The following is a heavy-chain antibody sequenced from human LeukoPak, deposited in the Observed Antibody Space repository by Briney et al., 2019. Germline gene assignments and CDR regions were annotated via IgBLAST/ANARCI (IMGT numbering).Heavy chain of an antibody. CDR1: GFTFDDYA. J-gene: IGHJ6*03. Sequence: PGRSLRLSCAASGFTFDDYAMHWVRQAPGKGLEWVSGISWNSGSIGYAGSVKGRFTISRDNAKNSLYLQMNSLRADDTAVYYCARFAAGGSYYYYMDVWGKGTTVTVSS. CDR2: ISWNSGSI. CDR3: ARFAAGGSYYYYMDV. D-gene: IGHD3-10*01. V-gene: IGHV3-9*01.